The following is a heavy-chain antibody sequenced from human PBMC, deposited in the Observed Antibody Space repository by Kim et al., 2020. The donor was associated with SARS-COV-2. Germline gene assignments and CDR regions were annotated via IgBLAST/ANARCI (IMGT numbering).Heavy chain of an antibody. CDR3: ARSDIGGRLTGYYSYYYYGMDV. CDR1: GFTFSSYA. CDR2: ISYDGSNK. J-gene: IGHJ6*02. D-gene: IGHD3-9*01. Sequence: GGSLRLSCAASGFTFSSYAMHWVRQAPGKGLEWVAVISYDGSNKYYADSVKGRFTISRDNSKNTLYLQMNSLRAEDTAVYYCARSDIGGRLTGYYSYYYYGMDVWGQGTTVTVSS. V-gene: IGHV3-30*04.